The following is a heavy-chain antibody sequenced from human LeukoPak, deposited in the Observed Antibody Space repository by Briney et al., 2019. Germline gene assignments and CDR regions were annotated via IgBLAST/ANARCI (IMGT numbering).Heavy chain of an antibody. D-gene: IGHD5-18*01. V-gene: IGHV3-33*01. CDR2: IWYDGSDK. CDR3: ARTNLFVDTAVNDAFDI. Sequence: PGGSLRLSCAASGFTFSSYRMHWVRQAPGKGLEWVAVIWYDGSDKYYADSVKGRFTISRDNSKNTLYLQMNSLRGEDTAVYYCARTNLFVDTAVNDAFDIWGQGTMVTVSS. CDR1: GFTFSSYR. J-gene: IGHJ3*02.